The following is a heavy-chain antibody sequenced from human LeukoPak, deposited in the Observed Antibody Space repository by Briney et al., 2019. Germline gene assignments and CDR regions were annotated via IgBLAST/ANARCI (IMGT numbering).Heavy chain of an antibody. J-gene: IGHJ4*02. CDR2: IRYTGST. Sequence: TSSETLSLTCTVSGGSISGYYWTWIRQSPGKRAEWLAYIRYTGSTNYNPSLKSRLSLSVDTSKNQFSLTLTSVTAADTAVYYCARHVAPDMDYFDYWGPGTLVTVSP. CDR3: ARHVAPDMDYFDY. D-gene: IGHD2-15*01. CDR1: GGSISGYY. V-gene: IGHV4-59*08.